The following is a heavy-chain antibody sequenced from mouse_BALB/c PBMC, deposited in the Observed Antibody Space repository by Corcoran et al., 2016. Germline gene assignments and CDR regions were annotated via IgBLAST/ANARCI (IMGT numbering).Heavy chain of an antibody. D-gene: IGHD3-3*01. Sequence: QVQLQQSGAELATPGASVTMSCKASGYTFASYWLHWVKQRPGQGLEWIGYINPSTGYTEYNQKFKDKATLTADKSSSTAYMQLSSLTSEDSAVYYCARREGRGYFDYWGQGTTLTVSS. J-gene: IGHJ2*01. CDR1: GYTFASYW. CDR3: ARREGRGYFDY. V-gene: IGHV1-4*01. CDR2: INPSTGYT.